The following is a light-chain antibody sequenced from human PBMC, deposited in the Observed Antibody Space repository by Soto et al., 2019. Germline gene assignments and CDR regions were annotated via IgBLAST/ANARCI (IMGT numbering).Light chain of an antibody. V-gene: IGKV3-15*01. CDR3: QQYNNWPPWT. Sequence: ERVMTQSPATLSVSPGERATLSCRASQSISSNLAWHQQKPGQAPRLLIYGASTRATGIPARFSGSGSGTEFTLTISSLQSEDFAVYYCQQYNNWPPWTFGQGTKVDIK. J-gene: IGKJ1*01. CDR2: GAS. CDR1: QSISSN.